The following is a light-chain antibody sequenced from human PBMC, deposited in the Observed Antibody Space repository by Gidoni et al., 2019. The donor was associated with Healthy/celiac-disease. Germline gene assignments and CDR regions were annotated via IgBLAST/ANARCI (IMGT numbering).Light chain of an antibody. CDR1: KLVDKY. Sequence: SYELTQPPSVSVSPGQTASITCSGDKLVDKYVCWYQQKPGQSPVLVIYQDSKRPSGIPERFSGSNSGNTGTLTRSGTQAMDEADYYCQAWDSSTVVFGGGTKLTVL. CDR3: QAWDSSTVV. V-gene: IGLV3-1*01. J-gene: IGLJ2*01. CDR2: QDS.